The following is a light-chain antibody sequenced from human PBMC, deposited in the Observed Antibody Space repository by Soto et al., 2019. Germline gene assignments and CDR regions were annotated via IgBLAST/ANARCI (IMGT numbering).Light chain of an antibody. Sequence: DIQMTQSPSSLSASVGDRVTITCRASQSISSYLCWYQQKPGKAPKVLIYAASSLQSGVPSRFSGSGSGTDFTLTISSLQPEDFATYYCQQSYSTLWTFGQGTKVEIK. CDR3: QQSYSTLWT. CDR2: AAS. V-gene: IGKV1-39*01. CDR1: QSISSY. J-gene: IGKJ1*01.